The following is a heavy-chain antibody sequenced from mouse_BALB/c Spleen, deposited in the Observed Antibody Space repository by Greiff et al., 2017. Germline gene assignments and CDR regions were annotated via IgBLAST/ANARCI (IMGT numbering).Heavy chain of an antibody. CDR1: GFTFSSYA. CDR3: ARGRTTVVANPYYFDY. J-gene: IGHJ2*01. Sequence: EVKLMESGGGLVQPGGSLKLSCAASGFTFSSYAMSWVRQTPEKRLEWVASISSGGSTYYPDSVKGRFTISRDNARNILYLQMSSLRSEDTAMYYCARGRTTVVANPYYFDYWGQGTTLTVSS. D-gene: IGHD1-1*01. V-gene: IGHV5-6-5*01. CDR2: ISSGGST.